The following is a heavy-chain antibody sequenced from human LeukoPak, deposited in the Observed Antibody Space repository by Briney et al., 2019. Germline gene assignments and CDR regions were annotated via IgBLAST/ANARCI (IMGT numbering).Heavy chain of an antibody. J-gene: IGHJ4*02. CDR1: GGSISSGDYY. CDR2: IYYSGST. V-gene: IGHV4-30-4*08. CDR3: ARGQVTRGIFGVVIDY. D-gene: IGHD3-3*01. Sequence: PSQTLSLTCTVSGGSISSGDYYWSWIRQPPGKGLEWIGYIYYSGSTYYNPSLKSRVTISVDTSKNQFSLKLSSVTAADTAVYYCARGQVTRGIFGVVIDYWGQGTLVTVSS.